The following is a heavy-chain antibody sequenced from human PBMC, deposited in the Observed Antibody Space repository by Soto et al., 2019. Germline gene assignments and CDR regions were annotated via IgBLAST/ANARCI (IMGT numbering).Heavy chain of an antibody. CDR2: TYYRSKWYN. Sequence: SQTLSLTCAISGDSVSSNSAAWNWIRQSPSRGLEWLGRTYYRSKWYNDYAVSVKSRITINPDTSKNQFSLQLNSVTPEDTAVYYCVRDPRGRIRLYYYYGMDVWGQGTTVTVSS. CDR1: GDSVSSNSAA. D-gene: IGHD2-15*01. J-gene: IGHJ6*02. V-gene: IGHV6-1*01. CDR3: VRDPRGRIRLYYYYGMDV.